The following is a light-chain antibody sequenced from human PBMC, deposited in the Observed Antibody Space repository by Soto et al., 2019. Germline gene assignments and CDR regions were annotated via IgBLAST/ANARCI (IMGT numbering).Light chain of an antibody. CDR2: EGS. J-gene: IGLJ2*01. CDR3: CSYAGSSIVV. CDR1: SSDVGSYNL. V-gene: IGLV2-23*01. Sequence: QSALTQPASVSGSPGQSITISCTGTSSDVGSYNLVSWYQQHPGKAPKLMIYEGSKRRSGVSNRFSGSKSGNTASLTISGLQAEDEADYYCCSYAGSSIVVFGGGTKVTVL.